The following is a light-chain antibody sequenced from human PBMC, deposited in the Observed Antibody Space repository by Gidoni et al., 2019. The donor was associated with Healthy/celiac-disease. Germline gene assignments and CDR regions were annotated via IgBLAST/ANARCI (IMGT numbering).Light chain of an antibody. CDR3: QQSYSTPPT. CDR2: AAS. V-gene: IGKV1-39*01. CDR1: QSISSY. Sequence: DIQMTQSPSSLSASVGDRFTITCRASQSISSYLNWYQQKPGKAPKLLIYAASSLQSGVPSRFSGSGSGTDFTLTISSLQPEDFATYYCQQSYSTPPTFXQXTKVEIK. J-gene: IGKJ1*01.